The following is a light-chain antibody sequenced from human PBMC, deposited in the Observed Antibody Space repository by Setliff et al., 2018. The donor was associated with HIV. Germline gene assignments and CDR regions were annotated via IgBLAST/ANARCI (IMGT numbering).Light chain of an antibody. CDR3: QVWDRGSDHFG. V-gene: IGLV3-21*03. CDR2: DDS. J-gene: IGLJ1*01. CDR1: NIGSKT. Sequence: SYALTQPPSVSAAPGKTARITCGGNNIGSKTVHWYQQKPGQAPVLVVYDDSDRPSGIPERFSGSNSENTATLTISRVEAGDEADYYCQVWDRGSDHFGFGTGTKVTVL.